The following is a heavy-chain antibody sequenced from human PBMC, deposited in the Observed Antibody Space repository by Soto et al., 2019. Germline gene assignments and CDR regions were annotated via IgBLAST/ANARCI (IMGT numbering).Heavy chain of an antibody. Sequence: GGSLRLSCAASGFLFRSYWMSWVRQAPGKGLEWVANINLDGSEKYYADSVKGRFSTSRDNAKNSLYLQMISLRGEDTAVYYCAREKDHLRGVKYYFDSWGQGTPVTVSS. D-gene: IGHD3-10*01. CDR3: AREKDHLRGVKYYFDS. CDR1: GFLFRSYW. J-gene: IGHJ4*02. V-gene: IGHV3-7*01. CDR2: INLDGSEK.